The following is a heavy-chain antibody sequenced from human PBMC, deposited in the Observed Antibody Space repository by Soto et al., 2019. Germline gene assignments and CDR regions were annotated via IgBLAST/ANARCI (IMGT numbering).Heavy chain of an antibody. D-gene: IGHD3-22*01. V-gene: IGHV4-59*01. J-gene: IGHJ4*02. Sequence: PSETLSLTCTVSGGSISSYYWSWIRQPPGKGLEWIGYIYYSGSTNYNPSLKSRVTISVDTSKNQFSLKLSSVTAADTAVYYCARHSYYYDSSGYYLFDYWGQGTLVP. CDR3: ARHSYYYDSSGYYLFDY. CDR1: GGSISSYY. CDR2: IYYSGST.